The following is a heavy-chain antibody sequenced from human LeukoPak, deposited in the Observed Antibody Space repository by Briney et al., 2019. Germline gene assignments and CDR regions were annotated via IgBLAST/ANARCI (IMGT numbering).Heavy chain of an antibody. Sequence: GAALEISWKGSGSVFTSYWIGGGRQLPGKGLEWRGIIYPGDSDTRYSPSFQGQVTISADKSISTAYLQWSSLKASDTAMYYCARSGYSYGIYFDYWGQGTLVPVS. CDR1: GSVFTSYW. J-gene: IGHJ4*02. CDR2: IYPGDSDT. CDR3: ARSGYSYGIYFDY. D-gene: IGHD5-18*01. V-gene: IGHV5-51*01.